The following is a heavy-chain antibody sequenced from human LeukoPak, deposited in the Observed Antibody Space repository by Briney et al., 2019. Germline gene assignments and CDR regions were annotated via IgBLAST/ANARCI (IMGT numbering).Heavy chain of an antibody. Sequence: ASVKVSCKASGYTFTSYYMHWVRQAPGQGLEWMGIINPSGGSTSYAQKFQGRVTMTRDTSTSTVYMELSSLRSEDTAVYYCARELVVAAAGKGKIFDYWGQGTLVTVSS. J-gene: IGHJ4*02. CDR2: INPSGGST. CDR1: GYTFTSYY. CDR3: ARELVVAAAGKGKIFDY. V-gene: IGHV1-46*01. D-gene: IGHD6-13*01.